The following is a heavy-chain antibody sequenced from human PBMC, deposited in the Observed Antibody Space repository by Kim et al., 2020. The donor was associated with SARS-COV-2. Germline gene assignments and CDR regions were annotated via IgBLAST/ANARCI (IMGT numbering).Heavy chain of an antibody. CDR2: IWYDGSNK. CDR1: GFTFSSYG. J-gene: IGHJ4*02. D-gene: IGHD6-13*01. Sequence: GGSLRLSCAASGFTFSSYGMHWVRQAPGKGLEWVAVIWYDGSNKYYADSVKGRFTISRDNSKNTLYLQMNSLRAEDTAVYYCAKELGWHYSSSWYYFDYWGQGTLVTVSS. V-gene: IGHV3-33*06. CDR3: AKELGWHYSSSWYYFDY.